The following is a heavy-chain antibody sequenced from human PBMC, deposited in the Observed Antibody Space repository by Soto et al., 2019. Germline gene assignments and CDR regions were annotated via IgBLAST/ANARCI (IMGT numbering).Heavy chain of an antibody. CDR1: GGSFSGYI. CDR3: ARAHCSGGSCYSVQHWFDP. V-gene: IGHV4-34*01. CDR2: INHSGST. Sequence: SETLSLTCAVYGGSFSGYIWSWIRQPPGKGLQWIGQINHSGSTNYNPSLKSRVTISVDKSKNQFSLKLSSVTAADTAVYYCARAHCSGGSCYSVQHWFDPWGQGTLVTVS. D-gene: IGHD2-15*01. J-gene: IGHJ5*02.